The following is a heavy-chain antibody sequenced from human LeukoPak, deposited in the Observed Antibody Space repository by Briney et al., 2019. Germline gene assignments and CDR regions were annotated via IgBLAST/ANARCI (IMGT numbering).Heavy chain of an antibody. Sequence: PGGSLRLSCAASGFTISSYAMHWVRQAPGKGLEWVAVISYDGSNKYYADSVKGRFTISRDNSKNTLYLQMNSLRAEDTAVYYCARDRVAMANWFDPWGQGTLVTVSS. CDR3: ARDRVAMANWFDP. V-gene: IGHV3-30*04. J-gene: IGHJ5*02. CDR2: ISYDGSNK. CDR1: GFTISSYA. D-gene: IGHD2-15*01.